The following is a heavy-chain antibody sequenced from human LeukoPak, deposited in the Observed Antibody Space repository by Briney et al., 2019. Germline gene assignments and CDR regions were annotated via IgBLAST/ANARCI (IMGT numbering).Heavy chain of an antibody. CDR1: GGSFSGYY. D-gene: IGHD6-13*01. CDR3: AREVGGSWYPYYYYIDV. J-gene: IGHJ6*03. CDR2: INHSGST. Sequence: PSETLSLTCAVYGGSFSGYYWSWIRHPPGKGLEWIGEINHSGSTNYNPSLKSRVTISVDTSKNQFSLKLSSVTAADTAVYYCAREVGGSWYPYYYYIDVWGKGTTVTVSS. V-gene: IGHV4-34*01.